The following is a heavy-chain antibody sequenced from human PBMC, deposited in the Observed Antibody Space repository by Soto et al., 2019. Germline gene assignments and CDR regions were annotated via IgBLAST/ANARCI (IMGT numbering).Heavy chain of an antibody. CDR2: IYYSGSA. Sequence: SETLSLTCTVSGGSISSYYWSWIRQPPGKGLEWIGYIYYSGSANYSPSLKSRVTMSVDTSKNQFSLKLSSVTAADTAVYYCARGVNYGWYFDYWGQGTLVTVSS. CDR1: GGSISSYY. D-gene: IGHD3-10*01. CDR3: ARGVNYGWYFDY. V-gene: IGHV4-59*01. J-gene: IGHJ4*02.